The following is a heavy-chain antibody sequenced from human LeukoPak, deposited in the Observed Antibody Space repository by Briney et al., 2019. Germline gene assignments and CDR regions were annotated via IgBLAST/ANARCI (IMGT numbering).Heavy chain of an antibody. CDR3: ARGVYGSGTSAPYYYYYYMDV. CDR1: GFTFSDYY. J-gene: IGHJ6*03. V-gene: IGHV4-38-2*01. D-gene: IGHD3-10*01. Sequence: GALRLSCAASGFTFSDYYMSWIRQPPGKGLEWIGSIYYSGSTYYNPSLKSRVTISVDTSKNQFSLKLSSVTAADTAVYYCARGVYGSGTSAPYYYYYYMDVWGKGTTVTVSS. CDR2: IYYSGST.